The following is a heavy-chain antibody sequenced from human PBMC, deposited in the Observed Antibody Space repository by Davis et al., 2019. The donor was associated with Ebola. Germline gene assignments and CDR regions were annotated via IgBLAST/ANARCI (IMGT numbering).Heavy chain of an antibody. V-gene: IGHV3-11*01. CDR1: GFTFSDYY. CDR3: TSQALSGWYDY. J-gene: IGHJ4*02. CDR2: ISSSGSTI. D-gene: IGHD6-19*01. Sequence: SCAASGFTFSDYYMSWIRQAPGKGLEWVSYISSSGSTIYYADSVKGRFTISRDNAKNSLYLQMNSLRAEDTAVYYCTSQALSGWYDYWGQGTLVTVSS.